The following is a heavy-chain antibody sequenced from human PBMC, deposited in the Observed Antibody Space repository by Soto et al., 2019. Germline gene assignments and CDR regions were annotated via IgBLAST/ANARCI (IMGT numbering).Heavy chain of an antibody. J-gene: IGHJ6*02. CDR3: AKETATGYYYGMDV. Sequence: GGSLRLSCAASGFTVISYAMSWVRQAPGKGLEWVSSITSSGATTYYADSVKGRFTISRDNSKNTLYLQMNSLRAEDTAVYYCAKETATGYYYGMDVWGQGTTVTVSS. V-gene: IGHV3-23*01. CDR1: GFTVISYA. D-gene: IGHD5-18*01. CDR2: ITSSGATT.